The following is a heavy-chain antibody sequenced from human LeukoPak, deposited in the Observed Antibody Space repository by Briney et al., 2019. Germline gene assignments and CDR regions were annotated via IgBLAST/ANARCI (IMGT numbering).Heavy chain of an antibody. V-gene: IGHV1-2*02. CDR2: INPNSGGT. Sequence: ASVKVSCKASGYTFTGYYMHWVRQAPGQGLEWMGWINPNSGGTNYAQKFQGRVTMTRDTSISTAYMELSRLRSEDTAVYYCARDFSSSWFNDYWGQGTLVTVSS. J-gene: IGHJ4*02. CDR1: GYTFTGYY. CDR3: ARDFSSSWFNDY. D-gene: IGHD6-13*01.